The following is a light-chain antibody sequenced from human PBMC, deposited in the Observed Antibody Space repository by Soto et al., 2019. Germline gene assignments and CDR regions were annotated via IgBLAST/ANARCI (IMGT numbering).Light chain of an antibody. J-gene: IGKJ1*01. CDR1: QNIRSR. Sequence: DFQMTHSPSTLSASVGDRVTITCRASQNIRSRLAWFQQKPGKAPKLLIYDASSLESGVPKRFIGSGYWTDFTATISSLQTDDFSTYYCQLYHSYSTF. CDR3: QLYHSYST. CDR2: DAS. V-gene: IGKV1-5*01.